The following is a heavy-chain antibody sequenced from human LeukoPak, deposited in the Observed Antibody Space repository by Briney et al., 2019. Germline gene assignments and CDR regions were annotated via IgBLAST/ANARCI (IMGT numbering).Heavy chain of an antibody. CDR2: MNPNSGNT. Sequence: GSSVKVSCKASGGTFSSYAINWVRQATGQGLEWMGWMNPNSGNTGYAQKFQGRVTMTRNTSISTAYMELSSLRSEDTAVYYCATLLNRSLSSGWPRARDAFDIWGQGTMVTVSS. D-gene: IGHD6-19*01. J-gene: IGHJ3*02. CDR3: ATLLNRSLSSGWPRARDAFDI. V-gene: IGHV1-8*02. CDR1: GGTFSSYA.